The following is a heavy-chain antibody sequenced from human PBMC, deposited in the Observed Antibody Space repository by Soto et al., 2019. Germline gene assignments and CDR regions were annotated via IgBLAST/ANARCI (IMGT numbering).Heavy chain of an antibody. CDR3: ARAVDDYGDFDY. CDR2: INAGNGNT. V-gene: IGHV1-3*01. CDR1: GYTFIRYA. J-gene: IGHJ4*02. Sequence: ASVKVSCKASGYTFIRYAMNWVRQAPGQRLEWMGWINAGNGNTKYSQKFQGRVTITRDTSSSTAYMELRSLRSEDTAVYYCARAVDDYGDFDYWGQGTLVTVSS. D-gene: IGHD4-17*01.